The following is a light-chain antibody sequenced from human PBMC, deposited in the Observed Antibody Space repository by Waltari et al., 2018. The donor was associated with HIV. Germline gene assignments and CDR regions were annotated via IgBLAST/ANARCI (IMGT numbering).Light chain of an antibody. CDR1: PSVLYSSNNKNY. CDR2: WAS. V-gene: IGKV4-1*01. J-gene: IGKJ1*01. Sequence: DIVMTQSPDSLAVSLGERATINCKSRPSVLYSSNNKNYLAWYQQKPGQPPKLLIYWASTRESGVPDRFSGSGSGTDFTLTISSLQAEDVAVYYCQQYYSTPRTFGQGTKVEIK. CDR3: QQYYSTPRT.